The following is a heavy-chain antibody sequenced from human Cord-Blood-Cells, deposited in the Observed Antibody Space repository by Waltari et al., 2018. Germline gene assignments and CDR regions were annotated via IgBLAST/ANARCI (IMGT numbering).Heavy chain of an antibody. CDR2: INHSGST. J-gene: IGHJ4*02. CDR3: ARGLYNWNDAPFDY. Sequence: QVQLQQWGAGLLKPSETLSLTCAVYGGSFSGYSWSWISQPPGKGLEWIGEINHSGSTNYNPSLKSRVTISVDTSKNQFSLKLSSVTAADTAVYYCARGLYNWNDAPFDYWGQGTLVTVSS. CDR1: GGSFSGYS. D-gene: IGHD1-20*01. V-gene: IGHV4-34*01.